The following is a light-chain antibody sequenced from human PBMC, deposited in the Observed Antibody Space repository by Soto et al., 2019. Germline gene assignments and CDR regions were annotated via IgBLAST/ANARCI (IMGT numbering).Light chain of an antibody. CDR3: QTWGTGIHV. Sequence: QPVLTQSPSASASLGASVKLTCTLSSGHSSYAIAWHQQQPEKGPRYLMKLNSDGSHSKGDGIPDRCSGSSSGAERYLTIPRLQSEDEADYYCQTWGTGIHVFGTGTKLTVL. V-gene: IGLV4-69*01. CDR1: SGHSSYA. J-gene: IGLJ1*01. CDR2: LNSDGSH.